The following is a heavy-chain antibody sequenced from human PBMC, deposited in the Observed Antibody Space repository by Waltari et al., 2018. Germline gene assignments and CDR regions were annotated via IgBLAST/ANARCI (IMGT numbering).Heavy chain of an antibody. CDR3: ARDGYDILSLGEYFQH. D-gene: IGHD3-9*01. CDR2: INAGNGNT. Sequence: QVQLVQSGAEVKKPGASVQVSCQASGYTFTSYAMHWVRQAPGQRLEWMGWINAGNGNTKYSQKFQGRVTITRDTSASTAYMELSSLRSEDTAVYYCARDGYDILSLGEYFQHWGQGTLVTVSS. V-gene: IGHV1-3*01. CDR1: GYTFTSYA. J-gene: IGHJ1*01.